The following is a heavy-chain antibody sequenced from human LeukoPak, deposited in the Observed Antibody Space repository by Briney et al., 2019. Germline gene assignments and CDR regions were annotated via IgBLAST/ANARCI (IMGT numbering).Heavy chain of an antibody. CDR1: GGTFSSYA. D-gene: IGHD2-2*01. Sequence: ASVTVSCKASGGTFSSYAISWVRQASGQGLEWMGGIIPIFGTANYAQKFQGRVTITADESTSTAYMELSSLRSEDTAVYYCARGGIVVVPPGWFDPWGQGTLVTVSS. J-gene: IGHJ5*02. CDR3: ARGGIVVVPPGWFDP. CDR2: IIPIFGTA. V-gene: IGHV1-69*13.